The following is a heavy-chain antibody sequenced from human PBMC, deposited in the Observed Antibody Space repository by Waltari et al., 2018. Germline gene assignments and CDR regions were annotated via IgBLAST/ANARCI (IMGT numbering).Heavy chain of an antibody. Sequence: EVQLVESGGGLVQPGGSLRLSCETFGFTFSNFWMTWVRQAPGKGLEWVANIKGDGSDRNYADSVKGRFTISRDNTQNSVFLQMYSLRAEDTAVYYCATDSDGGIFPFWGQGTLVTVSS. CDR1: GFTFSNFW. V-gene: IGHV3-7*03. CDR3: ATDSDGGIFPF. J-gene: IGHJ1*01. CDR2: IKGDGSDR. D-gene: IGHD1-26*01.